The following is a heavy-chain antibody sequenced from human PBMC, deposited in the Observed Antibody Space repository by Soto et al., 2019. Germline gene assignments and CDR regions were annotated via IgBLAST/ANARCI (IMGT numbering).Heavy chain of an antibody. CDR1: GFTFSNAW. V-gene: IGHV3-15*07. CDR2: IKSKTDGGTT. J-gene: IGHJ3*02. CDR3: TTDPDIVVVPADAFDI. D-gene: IGHD2-2*01. Sequence: EVQLVESGGGLVKPGGSLRLSCAASGFTFSNAWMNWVRQAPGKGLEWVGRIKSKTDGGTTDYAAPVKGRFTISRDDSKNTLYLQMNNLKTEDTAVYYCTTDPDIVVVPADAFDIRGKGTMVTVCS.